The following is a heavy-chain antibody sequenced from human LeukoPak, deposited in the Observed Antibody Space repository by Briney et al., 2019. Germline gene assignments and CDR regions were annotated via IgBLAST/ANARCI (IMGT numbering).Heavy chain of an antibody. J-gene: IGHJ4*02. CDR1: GYTLTELS. Sequence: GAPVKVSCKVSGYTLTELSMHWVRQAPGKGLEWMGGFDPEDGETIYAQKFQGRVTMTEDTSTDTAYTELSSLRSEDTAVYYCATREWELLGFDYWGQGTLVTVSS. V-gene: IGHV1-24*01. CDR3: ATREWELLGFDY. CDR2: FDPEDGET. D-gene: IGHD1-26*01.